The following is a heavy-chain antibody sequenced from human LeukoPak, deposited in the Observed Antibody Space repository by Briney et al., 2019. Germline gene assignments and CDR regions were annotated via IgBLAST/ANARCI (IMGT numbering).Heavy chain of an antibody. J-gene: IGHJ3*02. V-gene: IGHV3-48*03. D-gene: IGHD5-24*01. CDR3: ARGGGSGYNYNAFDM. Sequence: GGSLRLSCAASGFTFSNYEMNWVSLAPGRGLDWISYIRSIGTTMSYADSVKGRLTVSRDNSKSSLYLQMNSLRAEDTAVYYCARGGGSGYNYNAFDMWGQGTMVTVSS. CDR1: GFTFSNYE. CDR2: IRSIGTTM.